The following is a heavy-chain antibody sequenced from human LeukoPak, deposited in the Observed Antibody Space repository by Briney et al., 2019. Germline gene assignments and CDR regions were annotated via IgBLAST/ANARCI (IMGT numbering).Heavy chain of an antibody. D-gene: IGHD3-22*01. J-gene: IGHJ4*02. CDR3: ARDRRPQTYYYDSSGYSVGY. CDR2: ISSSSSYI. CDR1: GFTFSSYS. V-gene: IGHV3-21*01. Sequence: GGSLRLSCAASGFTFSSYSMNWVRQAPGKGLEWVSSISSSSSYIYYADSVKGRYTISRDNAKNSLYLQMNSLRAEDTAVYYCARDRRPQTYYYDSSGYSVGYWGQGTLVTVSS.